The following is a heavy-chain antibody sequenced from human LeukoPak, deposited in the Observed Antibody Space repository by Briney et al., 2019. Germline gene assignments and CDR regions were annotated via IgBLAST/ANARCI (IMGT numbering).Heavy chain of an antibody. Sequence: GSSVKVSCKASGGTFSSYAISWVRQAPGQGLEWMGGIIPIFGTANYAQKFQGRVTITRNTSISTAYMELSSLRSEDTAVYYCARVGWFGELNWFDPWGQGTLVTVSS. J-gene: IGHJ5*02. CDR1: GGTFSSYA. CDR3: ARVGWFGELNWFDP. V-gene: IGHV1-69*05. CDR2: IIPIFGTA. D-gene: IGHD3-10*01.